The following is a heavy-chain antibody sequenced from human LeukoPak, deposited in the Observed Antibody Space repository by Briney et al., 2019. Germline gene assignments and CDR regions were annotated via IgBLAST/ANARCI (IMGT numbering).Heavy chain of an antibody. J-gene: IGHJ4*02. D-gene: IGHD3-10*01. CDR2: IRYDGSNK. Sequence: GGSLRLSCAASGFTFSSYGMHWVRQAPGKGLEWVAFIRYDGSNKYYADSVKGRFTISRDNSKNTLYLQMNSLRAEDTAVYYCAKGDYGSGSYYGSIDYWGQGTLVTVSS. CDR1: GFTFSSYG. V-gene: IGHV3-30*02. CDR3: AKGDYGSGSYYGSIDY.